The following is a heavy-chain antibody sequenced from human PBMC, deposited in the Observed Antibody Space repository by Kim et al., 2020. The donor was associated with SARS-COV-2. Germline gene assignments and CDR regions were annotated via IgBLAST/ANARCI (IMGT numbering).Heavy chain of an antibody. V-gene: IGHV3-9*01. CDR3: AKDISYGSGLDAFDI. CDR1: GFTFDDYA. Sequence: GGPLRLSCAASGFTFDDYAMHWVRQAPGKGLEWVSGISWNSGSIGYADSVKGRFTISRDNAKNSLYLQMNSLRAEDTALYYCAKDISYGSGLDAFDIWGQGTMVTVSS. D-gene: IGHD3-10*01. J-gene: IGHJ3*02. CDR2: ISWNSGSI.